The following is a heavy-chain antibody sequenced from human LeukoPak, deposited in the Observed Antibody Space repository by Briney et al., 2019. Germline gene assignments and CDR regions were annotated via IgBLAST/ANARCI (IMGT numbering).Heavy chain of an antibody. CDR3: ARDLVAYYYDSSAPYAFDI. D-gene: IGHD3-22*01. Sequence: GSSVKVSCKASGGTFSSYAISWVRQAPGQGLEWMGGIIPIFGTANYAQKFQGRVTITADESTSTAYMELSSLRSEDTAVYYCARDLVAYYYDSSAPYAFDIWGQGTMVTVSS. CDR2: IIPIFGTA. V-gene: IGHV1-69*01. J-gene: IGHJ3*02. CDR1: GGTFSSYA.